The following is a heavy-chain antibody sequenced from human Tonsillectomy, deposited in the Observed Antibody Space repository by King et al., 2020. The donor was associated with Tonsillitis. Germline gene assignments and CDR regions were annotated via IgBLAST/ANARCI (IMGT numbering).Heavy chain of an antibody. Sequence: QLQESGPGLVKPSDTLSLTCAVSGYSISTNNWWGWIRQPPGKGLEWIGYIYYSGSTHDNAALKSRVTMSVDTSTNKFSLRLTSVTAEDTAVYYCAKKVEGSSAFDSWGQGTLVTVSS. J-gene: IGHJ4*02. D-gene: IGHD6-13*01. CDR3: AKKVEGSSAFDS. CDR2: IYYSGST. V-gene: IGHV4-28*01. CDR1: GYSISTNNW.